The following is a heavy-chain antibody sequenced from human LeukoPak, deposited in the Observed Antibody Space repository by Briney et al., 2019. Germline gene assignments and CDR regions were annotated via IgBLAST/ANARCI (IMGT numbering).Heavy chain of an antibody. Sequence: RSLRLSCAASGFTSDNYGMSWVRQAPGKGLEWVSGITWNGAYRGYADYVKGRFTISRDNAKNSLYLEMNSLRVEDTALYYCARRAVTGTIYYFDYWGQGTLVTVSS. J-gene: IGHJ4*02. CDR2: ITWNGAYR. CDR1: GFTSDNYG. CDR3: ARRAVTGTIYYFDY. D-gene: IGHD6-19*01. V-gene: IGHV3-20*04.